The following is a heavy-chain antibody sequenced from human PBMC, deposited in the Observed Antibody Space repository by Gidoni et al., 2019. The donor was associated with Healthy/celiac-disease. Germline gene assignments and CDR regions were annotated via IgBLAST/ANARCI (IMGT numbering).Heavy chain of an antibody. CDR2: ISYDGSNK. CDR3: ARDRTMMGLIDY. Sequence: QVQLVESGGGVVQPGRSLRLSCAASGFTFSSYAMHWVRQAPGKGLEWVAVISYDGSNKYYADSVKGRFTISRDNSKNTLYLQMNSLRAEDTAVYYCARDRTMMGLIDYWGQGTLVTVSS. D-gene: IGHD1-26*01. CDR1: GFTFSSYA. V-gene: IGHV3-30*01. J-gene: IGHJ4*02.